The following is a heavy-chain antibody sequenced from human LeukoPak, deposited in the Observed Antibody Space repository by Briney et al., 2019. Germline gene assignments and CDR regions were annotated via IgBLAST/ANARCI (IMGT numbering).Heavy chain of an antibody. CDR3: ARWTVAGPRWFDP. J-gene: IGHJ5*02. CDR1: GFTFSSYA. D-gene: IGHD6-19*01. V-gene: IGHV3-30*04. Sequence: GGSLRLSCAASGFTFSSYAMHWVRQAPGKGLEWVAVISYDGSNKYYADSVKGRFTISRDNSKNTLYLQMNSLRAEDTAVYYCARWTVAGPRWFDPWGQGTLVTVSP. CDR2: ISYDGSNK.